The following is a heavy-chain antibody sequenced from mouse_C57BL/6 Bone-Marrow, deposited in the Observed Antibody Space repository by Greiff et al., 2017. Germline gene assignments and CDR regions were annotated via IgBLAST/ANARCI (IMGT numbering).Heavy chain of an antibody. J-gene: IGHJ1*03. Sequence: VKLQQPGAELVMPGASVKLSCKASGYTFTSYWMHWVKQRPGQGLEWIGEIDPSDSYTTYNQKVKGKSTLTVDKSSSTAYMQLRRLTSEDSAVYYCAREADGYLYWYFDVWGTGTTVTGSS. CDR2: IDPSDSYT. D-gene: IGHD2-3*01. CDR3: AREADGYLYWYFDV. V-gene: IGHV1-69*01. CDR1: GYTFTSYW.